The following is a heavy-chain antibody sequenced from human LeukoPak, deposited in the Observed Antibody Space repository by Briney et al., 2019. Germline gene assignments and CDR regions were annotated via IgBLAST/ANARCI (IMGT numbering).Heavy chain of an antibody. CDR2: ISAYNGNT. J-gene: IGHJ5*02. Sequence: GASVKVSCKASGYTFTSYGISWVRQAPGQGLEWMGWISAYNGNTNYAQKLQGRVTMTTDTSTSTAYMELRSLRSDDTAVYYCARDQSPGIAAAATRWFDPWGQGTLVTVSS. D-gene: IGHD6-13*01. CDR3: ARDQSPGIAAAATRWFDP. CDR1: GYTFTSYG. V-gene: IGHV1-18*01.